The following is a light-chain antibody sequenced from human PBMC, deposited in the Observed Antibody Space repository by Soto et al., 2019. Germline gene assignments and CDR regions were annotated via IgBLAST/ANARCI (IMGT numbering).Light chain of an antibody. CDR3: QQSYSTPPRSLFT. J-gene: IGKJ3*01. V-gene: IGKV1-39*01. CDR1: QSISSY. CDR2: AAS. Sequence: DIQMTQSPSSLSASVGDRVTITCRASQSISSYLNWYQQKPGKAPKLLIYAASSLQSGVPSRFSGSGSGTDFTLTTSSLQPEDFATYYCQQSYSTPPRSLFTFGPGTKVDIK.